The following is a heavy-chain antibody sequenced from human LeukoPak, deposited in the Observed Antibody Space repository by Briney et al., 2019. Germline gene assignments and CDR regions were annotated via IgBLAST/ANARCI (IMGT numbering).Heavy chain of an antibody. D-gene: IGHD3-22*01. CDR3: ARDSHTVVVITTYFDY. V-gene: IGHV3-33*08. CDR2: IWYDGSNK. Sequence: GGSLRLSCAASRFTFSSYAMHWVRQAPGKGLEWVAVIWYDGSNKYYADSVKGRFTISRDNSKNTLYLQMNSLRAEDTAVYYCARDSHTVVVITTYFDYWGQGTLVTVSS. CDR1: RFTFSSYA. J-gene: IGHJ4*02.